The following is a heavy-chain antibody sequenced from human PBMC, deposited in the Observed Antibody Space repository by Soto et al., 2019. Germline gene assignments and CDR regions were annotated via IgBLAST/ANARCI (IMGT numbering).Heavy chain of an antibody. CDR2: ITGSGGST. CDR1: GFTLINFA. J-gene: IGHJ6*02. Sequence: PGVLMRLSXVAAGFTLINFAISWVRQAPGKGLEWVSGITGSGGSTYYADSVKGRFTISRDNAKNSLYLQMNSLRDEDTAVYYCARVIVDVWGQGTTVTVSS. CDR3: ARVIVDV. V-gene: IGHV3-23*01.